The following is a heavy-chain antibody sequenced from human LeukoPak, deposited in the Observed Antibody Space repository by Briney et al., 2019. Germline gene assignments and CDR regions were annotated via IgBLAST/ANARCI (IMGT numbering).Heavy chain of an antibody. J-gene: IGHJ5*02. CDR2: ITISGHTK. CDR1: GFDLNTYE. CDR3: ARGDPHADL. Sequence: PGGSLRLSCAASGFDLNTYEMNWVRQAPGKGLEWIADITISGHTKNYADPVKGRFTIPRDNAGTSLYLQMNSLRVEDAGVYYCARGDPHADLWGQGTLVTVSS. V-gene: IGHV3-48*03.